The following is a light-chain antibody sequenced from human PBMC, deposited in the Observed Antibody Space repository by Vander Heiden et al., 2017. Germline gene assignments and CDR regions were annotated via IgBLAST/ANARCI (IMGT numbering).Light chain of an antibody. CDR2: EDN. CDR3: QSYDSSNHVV. CDR1: SGSMASNY. J-gene: IGLJ2*01. V-gene: IGLV6-57*01. Sequence: SVSESPGTTVTISCTRSSGSMASNYVQWYQQRPGRSPTTVIYEDNQRPSGVPDRFSVSIDRSSNSASLTISGLKTEDEADYYCQSYDSSNHVVFGGGTKLTVL.